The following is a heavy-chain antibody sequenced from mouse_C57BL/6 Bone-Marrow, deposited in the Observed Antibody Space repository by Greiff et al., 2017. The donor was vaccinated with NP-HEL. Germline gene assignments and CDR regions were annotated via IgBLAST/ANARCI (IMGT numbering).Heavy chain of an antibody. J-gene: IGHJ3*01. CDR1: GFSLTSYA. CDR3: ARNMVNYLAWFAY. Sequence: QVQLKESGPGLVAPSQSLSITCTVSGFSLTSYAISWVRQPPGKGLEWLGVIWTGGGTNYNSALNSKLSISKDNSKSQFFLKMNSLQTDDTARYYCARNMVNYLAWFAYWGQGTLVTVSA. CDR2: IWTGGGT. D-gene: IGHD2-13*01. V-gene: IGHV2-9-1*01.